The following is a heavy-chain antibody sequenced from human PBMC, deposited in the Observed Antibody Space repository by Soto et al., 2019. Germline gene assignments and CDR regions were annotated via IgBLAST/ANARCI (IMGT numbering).Heavy chain of an antibody. CDR2: IWYDGSNK. J-gene: IGHJ4*02. D-gene: IGHD5-18*01. Sequence: QVQLVESGGGVVQPGRSLRLSCAASGFTFSSYGMHLVRQAPGKGLEWVAVIWYDGSNKYYADSVKGRFTISRDNSKNALYLQMHSARAEDRAVYYGARYSGQLWFDYWGQGTLVTVSS. CDR1: GFTFSSYG. CDR3: ARYSGQLWFDY. V-gene: IGHV3-33*01.